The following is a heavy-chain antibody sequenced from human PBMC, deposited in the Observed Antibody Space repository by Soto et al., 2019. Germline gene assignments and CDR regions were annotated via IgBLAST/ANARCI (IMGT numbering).Heavy chain of an antibody. V-gene: IGHV4-59*01. J-gene: IGHJ3*02. CDR1: GGSISSYY. CDR2: IYYSGST. CDR3: ARGRQQLVHHDAFDI. D-gene: IGHD6-13*01. Sequence: QVQLQESGPGLVKPSETLSLTCTVSGGSISSYYWSWIRQPPGKGLEWIGYIYYSGSTNYNPSLKSRVTISVDTSKNQFSLKLSSVTAADTAVYYCARGRQQLVHHDAFDIWGQGTMVTVSS.